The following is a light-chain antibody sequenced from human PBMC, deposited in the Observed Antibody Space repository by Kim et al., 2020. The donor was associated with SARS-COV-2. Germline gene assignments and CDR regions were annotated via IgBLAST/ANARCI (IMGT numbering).Light chain of an antibody. V-gene: IGKV1-6*01. CDR2: STS. Sequence: AIQMTQSLSSLSASVGDRVTITCRASQDIKRDLGWYQQKPGKAPKLLIYSTSSLQSGVPSRFSGSGSGTDFALTISSLQPEDFATYYCLQDYNFPYTFGQGTKLEI. CDR1: QDIKRD. J-gene: IGKJ2*01. CDR3: LQDYNFPYT.